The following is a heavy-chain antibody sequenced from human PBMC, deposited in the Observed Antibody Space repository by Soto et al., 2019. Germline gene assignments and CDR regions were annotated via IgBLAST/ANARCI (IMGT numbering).Heavy chain of an antibody. Sequence: QVQLVQSGAEVKKPGSSVKVSCKASGGTFSSYTISWVRQSPGQGLEWMGRIIPILGRANYAQKFHGRLTITADKSTSTAYMELSSLRSEDTAVYYCARAPEGYCSSTSCYLLSGWFDPWGQGTLVTVSS. V-gene: IGHV1-69*08. CDR1: GGTFSSYT. J-gene: IGHJ5*02. D-gene: IGHD2-2*01. CDR3: ARAPEGYCSSTSCYLLSGWFDP. CDR2: IIPILGRA.